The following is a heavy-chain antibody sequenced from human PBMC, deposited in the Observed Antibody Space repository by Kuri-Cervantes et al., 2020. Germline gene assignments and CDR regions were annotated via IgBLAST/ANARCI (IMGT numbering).Heavy chain of an antibody. CDR3: ARRVTTGGWYFDL. V-gene: IGHV4-59*01. D-gene: IGHD4-17*01. CDR1: GGSISSYY. CDR2: IYYSGST. J-gene: IGHJ2*01. Sequence: SETLSLTCTVSGGSISSYYWSWIRQPPGKGVEWIGYIYYSGSTNYNPSLKSRVTISVDTSKNQFSLKLSSVTAADTAVYYCARRVTTGGWYFDLWGRGTLVTVSS.